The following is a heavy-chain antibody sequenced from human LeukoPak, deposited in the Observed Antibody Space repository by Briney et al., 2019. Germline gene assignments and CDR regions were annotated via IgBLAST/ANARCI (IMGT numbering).Heavy chain of an antibody. CDR2: ITSSSSYI. CDR3: ARDPYSGNYGAYYYYYMDV. CDR1: GFTFSNYG. Sequence: PGGSLRLSCAASGFTFSNYGMNWVRQAPGKGLEWVSSITSSSSYIYYADSVKGRFTISRDNAKNSLYLQMDSLRVEDTAEYYCARDPYSGNYGAYYYYYMDVWGKGTTVTVSS. V-gene: IGHV3-21*06. J-gene: IGHJ6*03. D-gene: IGHD1-26*01.